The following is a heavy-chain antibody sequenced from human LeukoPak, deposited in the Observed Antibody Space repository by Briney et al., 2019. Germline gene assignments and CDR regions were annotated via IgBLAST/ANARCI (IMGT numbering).Heavy chain of an antibody. Sequence: ASVNVSCKASGYTFTSYGISWVRQAPGQGLEWMGWISAYNGNTNYAQKLQGRVTMTTDTSTSTAYMELRSLRSDDTAVYYCARYSYGSGSYPTDWFDPWGQGTLVTVSS. CDR2: ISAYNGNT. V-gene: IGHV1-18*01. D-gene: IGHD3-10*01. CDR3: ARYSYGSGSYPTDWFDP. CDR1: GYTFTSYG. J-gene: IGHJ5*02.